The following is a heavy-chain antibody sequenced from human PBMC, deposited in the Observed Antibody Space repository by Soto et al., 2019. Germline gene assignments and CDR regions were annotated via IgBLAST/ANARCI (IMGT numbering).Heavy chain of an antibody. J-gene: IGHJ4*02. Sequence: QVQLVESGGGVVQPGRSLRLSCAASGFTFSSYGMHWVRQAPGKGLEWVAVIWYDRSNKYYADSVKGRFTISRDNSKNTLYLQMSSLRAEDTAVYYCARDGYCSGGSCYSVPVFDYWGQGTLVTVSS. D-gene: IGHD2-15*01. CDR2: IWYDRSNK. V-gene: IGHV3-33*01. CDR1: GFTFSSYG. CDR3: ARDGYCSGGSCYSVPVFDY.